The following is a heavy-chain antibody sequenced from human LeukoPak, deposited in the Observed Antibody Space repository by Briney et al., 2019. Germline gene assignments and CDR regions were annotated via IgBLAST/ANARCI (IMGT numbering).Heavy chain of an antibody. CDR3: ARHEDRNWYFDH. J-gene: IGHJ4*02. CDR1: GGSISRSYYY. V-gene: IGHV4-39*01. Sequence: TSETLSLTCTVSGGSISRSYYYWGWIRQPPGKGLEWIGTIYYSGSTYYNPSLKSRVTISVDTSKNQFSLKLSSVTAPDTAVYYCARHEDRNWYFDHWGQGTLVTVSS. D-gene: IGHD1-1*01. CDR2: IYYSGST.